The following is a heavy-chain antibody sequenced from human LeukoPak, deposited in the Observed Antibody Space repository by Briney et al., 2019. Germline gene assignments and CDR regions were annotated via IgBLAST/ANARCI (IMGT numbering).Heavy chain of an antibody. CDR2: IFYSGST. Sequence: SETLSLTCTVSGGSISSYYWTWIRQPPRKGLEWIGYIFYSGSTNYNPSLKSRVTMSVDTSKNQFSLKLSSVTAADTAVYYCARDRGTWNDDGFDYWGQGTLVTVSP. J-gene: IGHJ4*02. D-gene: IGHD1-1*01. CDR3: ARDRGTWNDDGFDY. V-gene: IGHV4-59*12. CDR1: GGSISSYY.